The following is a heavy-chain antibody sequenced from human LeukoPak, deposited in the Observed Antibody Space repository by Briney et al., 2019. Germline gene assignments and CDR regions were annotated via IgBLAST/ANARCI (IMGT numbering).Heavy chain of an antibody. Sequence: PSETLSLTCTVSGGSISNKYWSWIRQPPGKGLEWIGYIYYSGSTNYNPSLKSRVTISVDTSKNQFSLKLSSVTAADTAVYYCARCSGTTDFDYWGQGTLVTVSS. CDR2: IYYSGST. V-gene: IGHV4-59*12. CDR1: GGSISNKY. J-gene: IGHJ4*02. CDR3: ARCSGTTDFDY. D-gene: IGHD1-14*01.